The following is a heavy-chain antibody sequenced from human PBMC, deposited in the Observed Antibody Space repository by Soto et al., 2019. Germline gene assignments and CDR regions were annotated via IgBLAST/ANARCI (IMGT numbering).Heavy chain of an antibody. CDR2: ISGYNGNT. Sequence: QVQLVQSRGEVKKPGASVKVSCKTSGYSFTTYGISWVRQAPGQVLEWMGWISGYNGNTNYAQNIQGRVTMTTDTSTSNAYMEQRSLRSDDTAVYYCGREGPAPYYYYGMDVWGQGSTVTVSS. V-gene: IGHV1-18*01. CDR1: GYSFTTYG. J-gene: IGHJ6*02. CDR3: GREGPAPYYYYGMDV.